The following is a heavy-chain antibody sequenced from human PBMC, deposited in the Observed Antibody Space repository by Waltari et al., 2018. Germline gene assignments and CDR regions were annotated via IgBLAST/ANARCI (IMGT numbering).Heavy chain of an antibody. Sequence: EVQVVESGGDLVQPGGSLRLSCAASGFRFSGFWMSWVRQTAGKGLEWVANIKQDGSEKYYLDSVRGRFTISRDNANNSVDLQMNNLRTEDTAVYYCARSCGGWFDPWGQGTLVTVSS. CDR3: ARSCGGWFDP. D-gene: IGHD2-21*01. J-gene: IGHJ5*02. CDR2: IKQDGSEK. CDR1: GFRFSGFW. V-gene: IGHV3-7*01.